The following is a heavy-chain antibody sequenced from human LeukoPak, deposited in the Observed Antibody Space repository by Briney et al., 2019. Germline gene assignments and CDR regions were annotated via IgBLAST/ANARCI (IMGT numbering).Heavy chain of an antibody. CDR1: GYTLTELS. CDR2: FDPEDGET. V-gene: IGHV1-24*01. Sequence: GASVKVSCKVSGYTLTELSMHWVRQAPGKGLEWMGGFDPEDGETIYAQKFQGRVTMTEDTSTDTAYMELSSLRSEDTAVYYCAKGQFDHFGDTIHFDFWGQGTLVTVSS. CDR3: AKGQFDHFGDTIHFDF. J-gene: IGHJ4*02. D-gene: IGHD4-17*01.